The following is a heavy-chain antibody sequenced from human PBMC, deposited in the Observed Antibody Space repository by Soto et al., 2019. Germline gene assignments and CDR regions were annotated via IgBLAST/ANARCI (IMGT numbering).Heavy chain of an antibody. CDR1: GGSISSGGYY. D-gene: IGHD2-21*01. V-gene: IGHV4-31*03. J-gene: IGHJ5*02. Sequence: QVQLQESGPGLVKPSQTLSLTCTVSGGSISSGGYYWSWIRQHPGKGLEWIGYIYYSGSTYYNPSLKSRVTTSVDTSKNQFSLKLSSVTAAETALYYCARVCGINWFDPWGQGTLVTVSS. CDR2: IYYSGST. CDR3: ARVCGINWFDP.